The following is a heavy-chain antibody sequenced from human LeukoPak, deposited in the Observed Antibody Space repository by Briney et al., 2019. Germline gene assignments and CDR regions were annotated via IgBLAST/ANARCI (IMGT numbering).Heavy chain of an antibody. CDR3: ARDWNYYDSSGYGN. Sequence: SETLSLTCTVSGYSISSGYYWGWIRQPPGKGLEWIGSIYYSGSTYYNPSLKSRVTISVDTSKNQFSLKLSSVTAADTAVYYCARDWNYYDSSGYGNWGQGTLVTVSS. CDR1: GYSISSGYY. J-gene: IGHJ4*02. CDR2: IYYSGST. V-gene: IGHV4-38-2*02. D-gene: IGHD3-22*01.